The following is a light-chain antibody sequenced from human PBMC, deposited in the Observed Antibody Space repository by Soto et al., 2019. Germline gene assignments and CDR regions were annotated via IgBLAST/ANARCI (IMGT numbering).Light chain of an antibody. V-gene: IGKV3D-20*02. J-gene: IGKJ1*01. CDR1: QSVSSSY. CDR2: DAS. CDR3: QQRSNWPRT. Sequence: EIVLTQSPGTLSLSPGERATLSCRASQSVSSSYLAWYQQKPGQAPRLLIYDASNRATGIPARFSGSGSGTDFTLTISSLEPEDFAVYYGQQRSNWPRTFGQGTKVDIK.